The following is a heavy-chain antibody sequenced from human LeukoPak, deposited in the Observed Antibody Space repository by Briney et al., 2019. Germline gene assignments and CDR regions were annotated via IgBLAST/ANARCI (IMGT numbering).Heavy chain of an antibody. CDR1: GGSISHYY. Sequence: SETLSLTCSVSGGSISHYYWSWLRQPPGKGLEWIGYIYYSGGTNYNPSLKSRVTISVDTSKNQFSLNLSSVTAADTAVYYCAAITMVRGVNVDYWGQGTLVTVSS. V-gene: IGHV4-59*01. D-gene: IGHD3-10*01. CDR3: AAITMVRGVNVDY. CDR2: IYYSGGT. J-gene: IGHJ4*02.